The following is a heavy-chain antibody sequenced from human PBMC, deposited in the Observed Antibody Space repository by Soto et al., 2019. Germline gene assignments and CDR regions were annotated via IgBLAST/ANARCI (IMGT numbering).Heavy chain of an antibody. J-gene: IGHJ5*02. D-gene: IGHD3-16*01. CDR1: GYSFPTYW. CDR3: ARGLNWHYIMNWLDT. V-gene: IGHV5-51*01. Sequence: GESLKISCRTSGYSFPTYWIAWVRQRPGKGLEWMGAVYPGDSDTKYSPSFQGHVTISADRSIGTAFLQWSSLNASDTAMYYCARGLNWHYIMNWLDTWGQGTLVTVS. CDR2: VYPGDSDT.